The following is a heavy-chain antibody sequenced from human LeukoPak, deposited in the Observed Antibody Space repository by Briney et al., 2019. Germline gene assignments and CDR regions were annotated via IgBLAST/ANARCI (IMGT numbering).Heavy chain of an antibody. Sequence: ASVKVSCKASGYTFTGYYMHWVRQAPGQELEWMGWINPNSGGTNYAQKFQGRVTMTRDTSINTAYMELSRLTSDDTAVYCCARGPINTHAFDIWSQGTMVTVSS. CDR3: ARGPINTHAFDI. CDR2: INPNSGGT. V-gene: IGHV1-2*02. CDR1: GYTFTGYY. J-gene: IGHJ3*02.